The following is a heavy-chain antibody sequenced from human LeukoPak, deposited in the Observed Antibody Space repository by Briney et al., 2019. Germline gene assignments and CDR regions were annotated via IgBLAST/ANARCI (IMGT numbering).Heavy chain of an antibody. J-gene: IGHJ4*02. CDR2: ISSNSRHI. D-gene: IGHD4-11*01. CDR1: GFTFSTYS. Sequence: GGSLRLSCAASGFTFSTYSMNWVRQAPGKGLEWVSSISSNSRHIYYADSMRGRFTISRDNAKNTLYLQMNSLRAEDTAVYYCASEGYSNYNFDYWGQGTLVTVSS. CDR3: ASEGYSNYNFDY. V-gene: IGHV3-21*01.